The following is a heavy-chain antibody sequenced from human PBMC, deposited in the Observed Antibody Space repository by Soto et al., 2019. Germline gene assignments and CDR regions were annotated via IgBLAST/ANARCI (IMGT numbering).Heavy chain of an antibody. J-gene: IGHJ4*02. D-gene: IGHD5-12*01. Sequence: PGGSLRLSCAASGFTFSSYGMHWVRQAPGKGLEWVAVIWYDGSNKYYADSVKGRFTISRDNSKNTLYLQMNSLRAEDTAVYYCARDNENLEMATTPGPLDYWGQGTLVTVSS. CDR3: ARDNENLEMATTPGPLDY. CDR1: GFTFSSYG. CDR2: IWYDGSNK. V-gene: IGHV3-33*01.